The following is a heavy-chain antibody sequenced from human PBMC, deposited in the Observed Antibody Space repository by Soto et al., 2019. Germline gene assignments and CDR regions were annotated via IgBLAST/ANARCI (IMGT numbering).Heavy chain of an antibody. CDR1: GFTFGDYA. V-gene: IGHV3-49*03. J-gene: IGHJ6*02. CDR3: TRDFIAVAGTQGYYYGMDV. CDR2: IRSKAYGGTT. D-gene: IGHD6-19*01. Sequence: GGSLRLSCTASGFTFGDYAMSWFRRAPGKGLEWVGFIRSKAYGGTTEYAASVKGRFTISRDDSKSIAYLQMNSLKTEDTAVYYCTRDFIAVAGTQGYYYGMDVWGQGTTVTVSS.